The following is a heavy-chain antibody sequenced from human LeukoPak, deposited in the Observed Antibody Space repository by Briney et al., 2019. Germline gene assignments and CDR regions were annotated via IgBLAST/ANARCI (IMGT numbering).Heavy chain of an antibody. V-gene: IGHV4-39*07. D-gene: IGHD6-25*01. J-gene: IGHJ4*02. CDR2: MAHGGSP. CDR1: GDSISSSNYY. CDR3: ARDIGSAINDQ. Sequence: SETLSLTCTVSGDSISSSNYYWAWIRQPPGKGLEWIVNMAHGGSPNYNPSLKSRVTISLDPSKNQFSLKLSSVTAADTAVYYCARDIGSAINDQWGQGTLVTVSS.